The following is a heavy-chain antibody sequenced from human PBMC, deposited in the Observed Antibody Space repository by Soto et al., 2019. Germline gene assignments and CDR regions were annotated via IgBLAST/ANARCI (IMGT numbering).Heavy chain of an antibody. V-gene: IGHV3-30*18. CDR1: AFTLRRYC. CDR2: ISHDGGNK. D-gene: IGHD6-13*01. J-gene: IGHJ6*03. Sequence: QVQLVDSGGGAVQPGRSLRLSCTASAFTLRRYCMHWVRQAPGKGLEWVAVISHDGGNKYYADSVRGRFTISRDNSKNMIYLQMNSLRAEDTAVYYCAKDTASAAGTFFDYYYYMDGWGKGTTVTVSS. CDR3: AKDTASAAGTFFDYYYYMDG.